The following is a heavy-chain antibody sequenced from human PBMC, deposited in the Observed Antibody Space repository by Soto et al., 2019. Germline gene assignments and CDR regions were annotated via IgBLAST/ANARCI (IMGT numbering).Heavy chain of an antibody. J-gene: IGHJ6*02. D-gene: IGHD3-3*01. CDR1: GFSFDDYN. CDR3: ARETLSFGSALDV. Sequence: GGSLRLSCAASGFSFDDYNIHWVRQAPGKGLEWVSLITWNGGNTYYADSVKGRFTISRDGTTKSVSLQMTSLKTEDTGLYYCARETLSFGSALDVWGQGTTVTVSS. CDR2: ITWNGGNT. V-gene: IGHV3-43*01.